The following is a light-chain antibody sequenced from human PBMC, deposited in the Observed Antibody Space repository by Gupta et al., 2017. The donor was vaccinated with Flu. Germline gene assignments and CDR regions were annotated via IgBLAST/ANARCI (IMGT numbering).Light chain of an antibody. CDR3: QQLNSYPPWT. CDR2: AAS. V-gene: IGKV1-9*01. Sequence: DIQLTQSPSFLSASVGDRVTITCRASQGISSYLACYQQKPGKAPKLRIYAASTLQSGVPSRISGSGSGTEFTLTISSLQPEDFATYYCQQLNSYPPWTFGQGTTVEIK. CDR1: QGISSY. J-gene: IGKJ1*01.